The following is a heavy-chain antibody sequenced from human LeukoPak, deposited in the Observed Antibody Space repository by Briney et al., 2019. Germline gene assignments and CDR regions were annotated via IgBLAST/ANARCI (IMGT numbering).Heavy chain of an antibody. CDR2: ISAYNGNT. CDR1: GYTFTSYG. Sequence: GASVKVSCKASGYTFTSYGISWVRQAPGQGLEWMGWISAYNGNTNYAQKLQGRVTMTTDTSTSTAYMELRSLRSDDTAVYYCARRYCSSTSCYDAFGIWGQGTMVTVSS. CDR3: ARRYCSSTSCYDAFGI. V-gene: IGHV1-18*01. D-gene: IGHD2-2*01. J-gene: IGHJ3*02.